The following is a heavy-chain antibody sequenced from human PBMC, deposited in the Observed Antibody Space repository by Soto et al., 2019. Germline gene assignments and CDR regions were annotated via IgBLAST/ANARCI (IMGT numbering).Heavy chain of an antibody. V-gene: IGHV3-33*01. J-gene: IGHJ6*02. CDR2: IWFDGSQK. CDR1: EFTFSNHG. CDR3: ARDYXRYEYWSGYYRPRGMDV. Sequence: PGGSLRLSCAASEFTFSNHGMHWVRQAPGKGLEWVAVIWFDGSQKYYGDSVKGRFTISRDNSKNTLYLEMNSLRAEDTGVYYCARDYXRYEYWSGYYRPRGMDVWGQGTTVTVSS. D-gene: IGHD3-3*01.